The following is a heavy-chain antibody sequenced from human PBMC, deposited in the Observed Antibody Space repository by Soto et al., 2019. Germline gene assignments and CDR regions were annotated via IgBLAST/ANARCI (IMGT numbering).Heavy chain of an antibody. V-gene: IGHV1-69*01. CDR2: IIPLFGTA. CDR3: AIPKGTYSSCYYYFDF. CDR1: GGTFSTYA. D-gene: IGHD6-19*01. J-gene: IGHJ4*02. Sequence: QVQMEQSGAEVKQLGSSVRVSCKTSGGTFSTYAINWVRHASGQGLEWMGEIIPLFGTADYSQKFQGRVTITADESTSTAYMELSSLRSDDTAVYFFAIPKGTYSSCYYYFDFWGQGTLVTVSS.